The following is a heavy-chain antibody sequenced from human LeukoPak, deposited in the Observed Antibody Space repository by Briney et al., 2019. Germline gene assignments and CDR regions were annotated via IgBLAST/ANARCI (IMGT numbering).Heavy chain of an antibody. CDR1: GGTFSSYA. D-gene: IGHD3-10*01. V-gene: IGHV1-69*13. Sequence: GASVTVSCKASGGTFSSYAISWVRQAPGQGLEWMGGIIPIFGTANYAQKFQGRVTITADESTSTAYMELSSLRSEDTAVYYCARDPPRYYGSGSYYIPYYFDYWGQGTLVTVSS. CDR2: IIPIFGTA. CDR3: ARDPPRYYGSGSYYIPYYFDY. J-gene: IGHJ4*02.